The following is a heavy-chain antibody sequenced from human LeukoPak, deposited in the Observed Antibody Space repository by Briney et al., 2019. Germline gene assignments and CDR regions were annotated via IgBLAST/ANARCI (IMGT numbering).Heavy chain of an antibody. Sequence: SETLSLTCTVSGGSISSYYWSWIRQPPGKGLEWIGRTYTSGSTNYNPSLKSRVTMSVDTSKNQFSLKLSSVTAADTAVYYCARVDSSSWLDAFDIWGQGTMVTVSS. D-gene: IGHD6-13*01. V-gene: IGHV4-4*07. J-gene: IGHJ3*02. CDR1: GGSISSYY. CDR2: TYTSGST. CDR3: ARVDSSSWLDAFDI.